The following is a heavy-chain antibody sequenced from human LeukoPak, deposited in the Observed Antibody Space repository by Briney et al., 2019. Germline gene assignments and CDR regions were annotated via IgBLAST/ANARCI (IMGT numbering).Heavy chain of an antibody. D-gene: IGHD3-22*01. CDR2: ISGSGGST. Sequence: GGSLRLSCAASGFTFSSYAMSWVRQAPGKGLEWVSAISGSGGSTYYADSVKGRFTISRDNSKNTLYLQMNSLRAEDTAVYYCAKARLYYYDSSGYYYPCDYWGQGTLVTVSS. J-gene: IGHJ4*02. CDR3: AKARLYYYDSSGYYYPCDY. V-gene: IGHV3-23*01. CDR1: GFTFSSYA.